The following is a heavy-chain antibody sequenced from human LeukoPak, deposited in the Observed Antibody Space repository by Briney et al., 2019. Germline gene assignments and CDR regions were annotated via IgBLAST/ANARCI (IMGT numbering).Heavy chain of an antibody. J-gene: IGHJ4*02. CDR3: AKAVSPVDVSY. Sequence: GGSLRLSCAASGFTFSSYAMSWVRQAPGKGLEWVSAISGSGDSTYYADTVKGRFTISRDNSKNTLNLQMNSLGAEDTAVYFCAKAVSPVDVSYWGRGTLVTVSS. D-gene: IGHD5-12*01. CDR2: ISGSGDST. V-gene: IGHV3-23*01. CDR1: GFTFSSYA.